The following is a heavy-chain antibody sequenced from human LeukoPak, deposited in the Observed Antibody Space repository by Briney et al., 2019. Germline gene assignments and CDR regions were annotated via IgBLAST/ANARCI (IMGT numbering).Heavy chain of an antibody. V-gene: IGHV1-2*02. CDR2: INPKSGGT. CDR1: EYTFTGYY. CDR3: ARDLERASGSYWPEENY. D-gene: IGHD3-10*01. J-gene: IGHJ4*02. Sequence: GASVKVSCKASEYTFTGYYMHWVRQAPGQGLEWMGWINPKSGGTNYAQKFQGRVTMTRDTSISTAYMELSRLRSDDTAVYYCARDLERASGSYWPEENYWGQGTLVTVSS.